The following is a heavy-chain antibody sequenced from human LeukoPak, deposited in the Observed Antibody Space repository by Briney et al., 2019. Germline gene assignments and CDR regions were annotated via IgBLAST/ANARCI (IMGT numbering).Heavy chain of an antibody. Sequence: ASVKVSCKASGGTFSSYAISWVRQAPGQGLEWMGRIIPILGIANNAQKFQGRVTITAEKSTSTAYMELSSLRSKDTAVYYCAGYSSSWYYIDYWGQGTLVTVSS. CDR3: AGYSSSWYYIDY. V-gene: IGHV1-69*04. CDR2: IIPILGIA. D-gene: IGHD6-13*01. CDR1: GGTFSSYA. J-gene: IGHJ4*02.